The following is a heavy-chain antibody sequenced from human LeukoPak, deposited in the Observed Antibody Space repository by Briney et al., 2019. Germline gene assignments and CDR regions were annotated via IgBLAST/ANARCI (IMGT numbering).Heavy chain of an antibody. J-gene: IGHJ4*02. D-gene: IGHD6-6*01. Sequence: GGSLRLSCAASGFSFDDYGMSWVRQAPGKGLEWVSGISWNSGSRAYADSVKGRFTISRDNAKNSLLLQMNSLRAEDTALYYCAKGKRHLFSSSGFDYWGQGTLVTVSS. CDR2: ISWNSGSR. V-gene: IGHV3-9*01. CDR3: AKGKRHLFSSSGFDY. CDR1: GFSFDDYG.